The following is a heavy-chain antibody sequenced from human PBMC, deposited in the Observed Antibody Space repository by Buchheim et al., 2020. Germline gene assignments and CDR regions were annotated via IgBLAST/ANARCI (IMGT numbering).Heavy chain of an antibody. D-gene: IGHD3-3*01. Sequence: EVQLLESGGGLVQPGGSLRLSCAASGFTFSSYAMSWVRQAPGKGLEWVSAISGSGGSTYYADSVKGRFTISRDNSKNTLYLQMNSLRAEDTAVYYCAKAQYDFWSGYYYYYGMDVWGQGTT. V-gene: IGHV3-23*01. CDR2: ISGSGGST. CDR3: AKAQYDFWSGYYYYYGMDV. CDR1: GFTFSSYA. J-gene: IGHJ6*02.